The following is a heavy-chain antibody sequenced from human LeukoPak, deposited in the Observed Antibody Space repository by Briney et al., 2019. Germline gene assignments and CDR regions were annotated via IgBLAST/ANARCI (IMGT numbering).Heavy chain of an antibody. Sequence: GASVKVSCKASGYTFTSYYMHWVRQAPGQGLEWMGIINPSGGSTSYAQKFQGRVTMTRDTSTSTVYTELSSLRSEDTAVYYCASETIRGYCSSTSCYTGDDYWGQGTLVTVSS. D-gene: IGHD2-2*02. J-gene: IGHJ4*02. CDR3: ASETIRGYCSSTSCYTGDDY. V-gene: IGHV1-46*01. CDR1: GYTFTSYY. CDR2: INPSGGST.